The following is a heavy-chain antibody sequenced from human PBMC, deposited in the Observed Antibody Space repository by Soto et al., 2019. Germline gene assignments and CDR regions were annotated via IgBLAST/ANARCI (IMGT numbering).Heavy chain of an antibody. Sequence: QVQLVQSGAEVKKPGASVKVSCKASGYTFTIYVITWVRQAPGQGLEWMGWISAYNVNTNYAQKVQGRGTMTTDTSTSTPYIGLRTLRSGATAVYYCARSRMLLWDSWGAGTLVSVS. CDR2: ISAYNVNT. J-gene: IGHJ4*02. V-gene: IGHV1-18*01. CDR1: GYTFTIYV. D-gene: IGHD2-15*01. CDR3: ARSRMLLWDS.